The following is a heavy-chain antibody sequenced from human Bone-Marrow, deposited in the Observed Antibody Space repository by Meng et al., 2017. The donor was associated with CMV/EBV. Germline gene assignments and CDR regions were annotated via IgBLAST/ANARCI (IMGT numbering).Heavy chain of an antibody. CDR2: IYYSGST. CDR1: GGSISSGDYY. D-gene: IGHD1-1*01. V-gene: IGHV4-30-4*08. CDR3: ARVAWNDGKVFDY. Sequence: LRLSCTVSGGSISSGDYYWSWIRQPPGKGLEWIGYIYYSGSTYYNPSLKSRVTISVDTSKNQFSLKLSSVTAADTAVYYCARVAWNDGKVFDYWGQGTLVTVSS. J-gene: IGHJ4*02.